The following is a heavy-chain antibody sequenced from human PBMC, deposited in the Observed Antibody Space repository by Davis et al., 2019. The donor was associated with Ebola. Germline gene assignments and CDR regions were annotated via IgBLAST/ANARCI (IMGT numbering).Heavy chain of an antibody. V-gene: IGHV1-2*06. J-gene: IGHJ4*02. CDR1: GYTFTDYN. CDR2: VILKSGAT. CDR3: ARGGGSTQSGIDY. D-gene: IGHD3-10*01. Sequence: ASVKVSCKASGYTFTDYNIHWMRQAPGQGLEWLGRVILKSGATNYAQKFQGRVTMTRDPSISTVYMELRSLRSDDTAVYYCARGGGSTQSGIDYWGQGTLVTVSS.